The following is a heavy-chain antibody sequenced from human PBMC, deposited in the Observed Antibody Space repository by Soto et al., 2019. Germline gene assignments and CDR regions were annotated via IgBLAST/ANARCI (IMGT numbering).Heavy chain of an antibody. CDR2: ISSDGSDK. J-gene: IGHJ6*02. Sequence: QVQLVESGGGVVQPGRSLRLSCAASGFTFSSYGMHWVRQAPGKGLEWVAVISSDGSDKYYADSVKGRFTIARDNSKNTLYVQLNRMRAEDAALYYCARDRLDSGGWIDVWGQGTTVTVSS. V-gene: IGHV3-30-3*01. CDR3: ARDRLDSGGWIDV. D-gene: IGHD1-26*01. CDR1: GFTFSSYG.